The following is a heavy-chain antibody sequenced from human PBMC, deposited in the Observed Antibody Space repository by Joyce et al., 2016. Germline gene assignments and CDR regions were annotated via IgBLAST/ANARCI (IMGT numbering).Heavy chain of an antibody. D-gene: IGHD2-2*01. CDR1: GYTFTSYG. CDR2: ISAYNGNT. CDR3: ARGGYCSSASCHFHYYYYMDV. V-gene: IGHV1-18*01. Sequence: QVQLLQSGAEVKKPGASVKVSCTASGYTFTSYGINWGRQAPGKGLEWMGWISAYNGNTNYAQKLQGRVTMTTDTSTSTAYMELRSLRSDDTAVYYCARGGYCSSASCHFHYYYYMDVWGKGTTVTVSS. J-gene: IGHJ6*03.